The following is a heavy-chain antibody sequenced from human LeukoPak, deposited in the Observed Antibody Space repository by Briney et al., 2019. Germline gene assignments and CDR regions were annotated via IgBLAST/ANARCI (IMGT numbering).Heavy chain of an antibody. CDR3: AKQQPALYCSSTSCYTDY. CDR1: GFTFSSYA. V-gene: IGHV3-23*01. D-gene: IGHD2-2*02. Sequence: GGSLRLSCAASGFTFSSYAMSWVRQAPGKGLEWVSAISRSGGSTYYADSVKGRFTISRDNSKNTLYLQMNSLRAGDTAVSYCAKQQPALYCSSTSCYTDYWGQGTLVTVSS. J-gene: IGHJ4*02. CDR2: ISRSGGST.